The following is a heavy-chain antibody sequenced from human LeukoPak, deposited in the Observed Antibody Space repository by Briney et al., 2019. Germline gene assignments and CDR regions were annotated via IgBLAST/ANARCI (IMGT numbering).Heavy chain of an antibody. D-gene: IGHD6-13*01. CDR1: GFTFSSYG. CDR3: AKVGPYSSSWYGGYYYYYGMDV. CDR2: ISYDGSNK. V-gene: IGHV3-30*18. J-gene: IGHJ6*02. Sequence: PGGSLRLSCAASGFTFSSYGMHWVRQAPGKGLEWVAVISYDGSNKYYADSVKGRFTISRDNSKNTLYLQMNSLRAEDTAVYYCAKVGPYSSSWYGGYYYYYGMDVWGQGTTVTVSS.